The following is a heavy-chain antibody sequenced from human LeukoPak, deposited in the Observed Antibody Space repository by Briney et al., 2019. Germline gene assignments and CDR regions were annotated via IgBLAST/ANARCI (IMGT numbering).Heavy chain of an antibody. V-gene: IGHV4-4*07. CDR2: IYTSGTI. CDR3: ARDSGTTGEVKFDP. J-gene: IGHJ5*02. CDR1: GGSISSYY. Sequence: SETLTLTCTVSGGSISSYYWSWIRQPAGTALEWIGRIYTSGTITYNPSLKSRVTMSVDTSKNQFSLKLSSVTAADTAVYYCARDSGTTGEVKFDPWGQGTLVTVSS. D-gene: IGHD3-10*01.